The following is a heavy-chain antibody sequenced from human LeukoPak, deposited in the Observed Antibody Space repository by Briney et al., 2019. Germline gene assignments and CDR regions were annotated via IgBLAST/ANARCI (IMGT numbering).Heavy chain of an antibody. Sequence: GGSLRLSCAASGFTFSSYAMSWVRQAPGKGLEWVSAISGSGGSSYYADSVKGRFTISRDNSKNTLYLQMNSLRAEDTAVYYCAKGTTMIAVSRGAFDIWGQGTMVTVSS. CDR1: GFTFSSYA. CDR2: ISGSGGSS. D-gene: IGHD3-22*01. V-gene: IGHV3-23*01. J-gene: IGHJ3*02. CDR3: AKGTTMIAVSRGAFDI.